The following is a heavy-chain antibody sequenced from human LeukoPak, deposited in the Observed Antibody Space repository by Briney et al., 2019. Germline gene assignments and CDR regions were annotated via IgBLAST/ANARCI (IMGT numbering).Heavy chain of an antibody. D-gene: IGHD4-23*01. CDR2: IYPGDSDT. CDR3: VRTTLLRWPIFDY. J-gene: IGHJ4*02. V-gene: IGHV5-51*01. CDR1: EYSFPNYC. Sequence: PGESLKISCKHSEYSFPNYCIGWVRQMPGKGLEWMGIIYPGDSDTRYSPSFQGQVTISADKSISTAYLQWRSLKASDTAIYYCVRTTLLRWPIFDYWGQGTLVTVSS.